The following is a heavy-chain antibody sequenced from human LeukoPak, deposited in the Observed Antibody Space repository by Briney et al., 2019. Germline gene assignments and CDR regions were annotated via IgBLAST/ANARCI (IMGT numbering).Heavy chain of an antibody. D-gene: IGHD6-6*01. J-gene: IGHJ4*02. CDR2: VNWNGIST. V-gene: IGHV3-20*04. CDR3: ARDLEVGSSCPQGY. CDR1: GFTFDDYG. Sequence: GGSLRLSCAASGFTFDDYGMNWVRQAPGKGLEWVSGVNWNGISTGYADSVKGGFTISRDNAKNCLYLQMNSLRAEDTALYYCARDLEVGSSCPQGYWGQGTLVTVSS.